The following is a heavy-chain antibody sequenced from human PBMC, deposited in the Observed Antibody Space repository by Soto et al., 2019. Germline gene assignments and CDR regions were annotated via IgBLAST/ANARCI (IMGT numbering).Heavy chain of an antibody. D-gene: IGHD3-10*01. J-gene: IGHJ5*02. CDR3: AGSYYIGWFDP. Sequence: SETLSLTCTVSGGSISSYYWSWIRQPPGKGLEWIGYIYYSGSTNYNPSLKSRVTISVDTSKNQFSLKLSSVTAADTAVYYCAGSYYIGWFDPWGQGTLVTVSS. CDR2: IYYSGST. V-gene: IGHV4-59*08. CDR1: GGSISSYY.